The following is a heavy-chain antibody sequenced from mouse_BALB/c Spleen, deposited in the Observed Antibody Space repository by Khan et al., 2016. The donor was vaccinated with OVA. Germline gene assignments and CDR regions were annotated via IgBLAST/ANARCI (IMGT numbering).Heavy chain of an antibody. CDR1: GYTFTSYW. CDR2: IYPGNTDT. D-gene: IGHD4-1*01. V-gene: IGHV1-5*01. CDR3: TRRNWDVAWFAY. J-gene: IGHJ3*01. Sequence: VHVKQSGTVLARPGASVKMSCKASGYTFTSYWMHWVKQRPGQGLEWIGDIYPGNTDTNYNQKFKGKAKLTADTSTSTAYMELSSLTNEDFAVYYCTRRNWDVAWFAYWGQGTLVTVSA.